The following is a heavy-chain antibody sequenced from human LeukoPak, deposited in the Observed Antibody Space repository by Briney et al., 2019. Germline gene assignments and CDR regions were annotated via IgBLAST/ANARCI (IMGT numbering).Heavy chain of an antibody. CDR1: GGSLSSYY. V-gene: IGHV4-59*01. CDR3: ARGSRIAAAGTGFWFDP. CDR2: IYYSGST. J-gene: IGHJ5*02. Sequence: SETLSLTCTVSGGSLSSYYWSWIRQPPGKGLEWIGYIYYSGSTNYNPSLKSRVTISVDTSKNQFSLKLSSVTAADTAVYYCARGSRIAAAGTGFWFDPWGQGTLVTVSS. D-gene: IGHD6-13*01.